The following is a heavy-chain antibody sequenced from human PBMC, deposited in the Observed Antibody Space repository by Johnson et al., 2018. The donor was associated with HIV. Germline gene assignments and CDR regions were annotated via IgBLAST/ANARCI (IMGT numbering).Heavy chain of an antibody. D-gene: IGHD1-26*01. V-gene: IGHV3-30*18. CDR3: AKRYSGCVRDTFNI. J-gene: IGHJ3*02. CDR2: ISYDGTDK. Sequence: QMLLVESGGGVVQPGRSLRLSCAASGFTFSSYDMHWVRQAPGKGMDWVAFISYDGTDKYYADSVKGRFNISRDNSKNALYLQMNSLSSEDTAVYYCAKRYSGCVRDTFNIWSQGQMVTVTS. CDR1: GFTFSSYD.